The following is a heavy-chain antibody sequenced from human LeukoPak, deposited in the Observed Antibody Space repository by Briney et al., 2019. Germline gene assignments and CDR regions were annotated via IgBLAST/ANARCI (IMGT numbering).Heavy chain of an antibody. V-gene: IGHV1-2*02. CDR2: INPNSGGT. D-gene: IGHD6-19*01. CDR3: ARDREGGSGWPVWVYNWFDP. CDR1: GYTFTGYY. J-gene: IGHJ5*02. Sequence: ASVKVPCKASGYTFTGYYMHWVRQAPGQGLEWMGWINPNSGGTNYARKFQGRVTMTRDTSISTAYMELSRLRSDDTAVYYCARDREGGSGWPVWVYNWFDPWGQGTLVTVSS.